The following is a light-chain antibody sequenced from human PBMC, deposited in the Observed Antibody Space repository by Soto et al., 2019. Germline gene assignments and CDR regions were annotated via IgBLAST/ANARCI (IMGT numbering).Light chain of an antibody. CDR1: QSVSSN. Sequence: EIVMTQSPATLSVSPGERATLSCRASQSVSSNLAWYQQKPGQAPRLLIYGASTRATGIPARFSGSGSGTEFNLTISSMQSEDFAVYYCQQYNNWPWTFGKGSKVEIK. V-gene: IGKV3-15*01. CDR2: GAS. J-gene: IGKJ1*01. CDR3: QQYNNWPWT.